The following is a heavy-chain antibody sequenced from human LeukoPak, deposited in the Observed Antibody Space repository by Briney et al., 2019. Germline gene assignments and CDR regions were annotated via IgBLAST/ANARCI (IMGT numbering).Heavy chain of an antibody. V-gene: IGHV4-39*01. J-gene: IGHJ4*02. D-gene: IGHD3-22*01. CDR3: RGYDSSGLWLLDF. Sequence: PSETLSLTCTVSGDSISSGSYYWAWVRQPPGKGLEWIGSISYSGSIYYNPSLKTRVTMSVDTSKNQFSLRLTSVTAADTALYFCRGYDSSGLWLLDFWGQGTLVTVSS. CDR2: ISYSGSI. CDR1: GDSISSGSYY.